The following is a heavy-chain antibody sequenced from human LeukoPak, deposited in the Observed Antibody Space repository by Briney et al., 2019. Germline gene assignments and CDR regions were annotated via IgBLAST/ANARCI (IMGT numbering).Heavy chain of an antibody. J-gene: IGHJ4*02. Sequence: ASVKVSCKASGGTFSSYAISWVRQAPGDGLEWMGIINPSGGSTTYAQKFQGRVTMTRDTSTSTVYMELSSLRSEDTAVYYCARENSGWYEWGQGTLVTVSS. CDR2: INPSGGST. CDR1: GGTFSSYA. CDR3: ARENSGWYE. V-gene: IGHV1-46*01. D-gene: IGHD6-19*01.